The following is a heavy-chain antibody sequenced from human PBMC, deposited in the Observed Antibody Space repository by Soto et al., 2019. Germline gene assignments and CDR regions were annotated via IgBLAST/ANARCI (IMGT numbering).Heavy chain of an antibody. J-gene: IGHJ6*02. CDR3: ARQGYSSSWSEYYYYYYGMDV. CDR1: GYSFTSYW. V-gene: IGHV5-10-1*01. CDR2: IDPSDSYT. D-gene: IGHD6-13*01. Sequence: GESLKISCKGSGYSFTSYWISWVRQMPGKGLEWMGRIDPSDSYTNYSPSFQGHVTISADKSISTAYLQWSSLKASDTAMYYCARQGYSSSWSEYYYYYYGMDVWGQGTTVTVSS.